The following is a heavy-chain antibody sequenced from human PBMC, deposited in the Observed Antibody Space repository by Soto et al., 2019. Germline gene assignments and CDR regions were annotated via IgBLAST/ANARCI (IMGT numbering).Heavy chain of an antibody. V-gene: IGHV4-38-2*01. CDR1: GYSISGGYY. CDR2: IYHSGST. Sequence: SETLSLTCAVSGYSISGGYYWGWIRQPPGKGLEWIGSIYHSGSTYYNPSLKSRVTISVDTSKNQFSLKLSSVTAADTAVYYCARIDFWSGPNWGQGTLVTVSS. J-gene: IGHJ4*02. CDR3: ARIDFWSGPN. D-gene: IGHD3-3*01.